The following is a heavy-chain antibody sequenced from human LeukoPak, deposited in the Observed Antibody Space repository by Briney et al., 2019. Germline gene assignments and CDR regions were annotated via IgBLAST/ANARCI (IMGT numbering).Heavy chain of an antibody. V-gene: IGHV3-30*03. CDR1: GFTFSSCG. CDR3: ASYGGNSFFDY. D-gene: IGHD4-23*01. CDR2: ISYDGSNK. Sequence: PGRSLRLSCAASGFTFSSCGMHWVRQAPGKGLEWVAVISYDGSNKYYADSVKGRLTISRDNSKNTLYLQMNSLRAEDTAVYYCASYGGNSFFDYWGQGTLVTVSS. J-gene: IGHJ4*02.